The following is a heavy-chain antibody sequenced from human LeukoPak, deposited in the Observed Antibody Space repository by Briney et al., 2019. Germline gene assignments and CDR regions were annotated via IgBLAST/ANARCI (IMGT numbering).Heavy chain of an antibody. CDR3: AKGTTTIAVAGYFDY. J-gene: IGHJ4*02. CDR1: GFTFSSYA. D-gene: IGHD6-19*01. V-gene: IGHV3-23*01. CDR2: ISGSGGST. Sequence: GSLRLSCAASGFTFSSYAMSWVRQAPGKGLERVPAISGSGGSTYYADPVKGRLTISRDNSKNTLYLQMNSLRAEDTAVYYCAKGTTTIAVAGYFDYWGQGTLVTASS.